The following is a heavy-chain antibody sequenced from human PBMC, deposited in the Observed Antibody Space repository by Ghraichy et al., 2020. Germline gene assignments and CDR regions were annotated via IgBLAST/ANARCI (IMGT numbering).Heavy chain of an antibody. CDR3: ATTYFDFWSGPSIDS. J-gene: IGHJ4*02. Sequence: GSLRLSCTVSGGSIRSFYWSWIRQPAGKGLEWIGRIHASGSTNYNLSLKSRINLSLDTSKNQFSLRVSSVTAADTAGYYCATTYFDFWSGPSIDSWGQGTLVIASS. V-gene: IGHV4-4*07. CDR1: GGSIRSFY. D-gene: IGHD3-3*01. CDR2: IHASGST.